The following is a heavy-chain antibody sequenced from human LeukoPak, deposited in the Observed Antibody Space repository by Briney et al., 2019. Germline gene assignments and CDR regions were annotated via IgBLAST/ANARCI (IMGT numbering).Heavy chain of an antibody. CDR1: GYSFTSYW. J-gene: IGHJ3*02. Sequence: GESLKISCKGSGYSFTSYWIGWVRQMPGKGLEWMGIIYPGDSDTRYSPSFQGQVTISADKSISTAYLQWSSLKASDTAMYYCAIRLSYSSGWHGSDAFDIWGQGIMVTVSS. D-gene: IGHD6-19*01. CDR2: IYPGDSDT. CDR3: AIRLSYSSGWHGSDAFDI. V-gene: IGHV5-51*01.